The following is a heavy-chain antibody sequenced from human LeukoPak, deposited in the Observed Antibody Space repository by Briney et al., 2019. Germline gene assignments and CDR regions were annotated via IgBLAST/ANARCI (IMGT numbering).Heavy chain of an antibody. D-gene: IGHD6-19*01. CDR1: GGSFSGYY. J-gene: IGHJ4*02. Sequence: PSETLSLTCAVYGGSFSGYYWSWIRQHPGKGLEWIGYIYYSGSTYYNPSLKSRVTISVDTSKNQFSLKLSSVTAADTAVYYCARGVGRQWLVLTYFDYWGQGTLVTVSS. CDR2: IYYSGST. CDR3: ARGVGRQWLVLTYFDY. V-gene: IGHV4-31*11.